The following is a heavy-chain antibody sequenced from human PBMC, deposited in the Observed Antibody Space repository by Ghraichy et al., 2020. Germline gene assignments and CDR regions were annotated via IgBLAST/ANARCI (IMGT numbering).Heavy chain of an antibody. J-gene: IGHJ4*02. Sequence: ASVKVSCKTSDYTFNRYGMTWVRQAPGQGPEGMGWINVDNGDTQYAERFQGRVTITKDTPPITVYLEFRSLKSDDTAVYYWARDHMMINFGEKVPYSWGQGSLVTVSP. CDR2: INVDNGDT. D-gene: IGHD3-16*01. V-gene: IGHV1-18*01. CDR3: ARDHMMINFGEKVPYS. CDR1: DYTFNRYG.